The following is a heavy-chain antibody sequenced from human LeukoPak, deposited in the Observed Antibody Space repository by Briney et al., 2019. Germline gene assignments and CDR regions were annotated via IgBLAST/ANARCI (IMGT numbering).Heavy chain of an antibody. J-gene: IGHJ4*02. Sequence: GGSLRLSCAVSGFTFSSYSMNWVRQAPGKGLEWVSSISSSSGYIYYADSVKGRFTISRDNAKNSLYLQMNSLRAEDTAVYYCARSGIDFWSGYAFDYWGQGTLVTVSS. CDR1: GFTFSSYS. D-gene: IGHD3-3*01. V-gene: IGHV3-21*01. CDR3: ARSGIDFWSGYAFDY. CDR2: ISSSSGYI.